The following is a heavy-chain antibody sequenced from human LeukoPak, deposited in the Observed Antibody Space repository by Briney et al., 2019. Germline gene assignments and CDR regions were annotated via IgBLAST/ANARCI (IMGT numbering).Heavy chain of an antibody. CDR2: ISYDGSKQ. D-gene: IGHD1-20*01. J-gene: IGHJ6*01. CDR3: ARDLESITGTIGYHYGLDV. V-gene: IGHV3-30*03. CDR1: GFTFTNHG. Sequence: PGGSLRLSCAASGFTFTNHGLHWVRQAPGKGLEWVTFISYDGSKQYYADSVKGRFTISRDNSKNTMFLQMNSLRAEDTAVYYCARDLESITGTIGYHYGLDVWGRGTTVTVSS.